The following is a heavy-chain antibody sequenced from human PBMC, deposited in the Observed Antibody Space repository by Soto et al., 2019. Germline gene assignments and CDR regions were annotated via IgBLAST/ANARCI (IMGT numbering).Heavy chain of an antibody. CDR1: GFTFSSYA. CDR3: AKHRITIFGVVTSYGMDV. V-gene: IGHV3-23*01. D-gene: IGHD3-3*01. Sequence: EVQLLESGGGLVQPGGSLRLSCAASGFTFSSYAMSWVRQAPGKGLEWVSAISGSGGSTYYADSVKGRFTISRVNSKNTLYLQMNSLRAEDTAVYYCAKHRITIFGVVTSYGMDVWGQGTTVTVSS. J-gene: IGHJ6*02. CDR2: ISGSGGST.